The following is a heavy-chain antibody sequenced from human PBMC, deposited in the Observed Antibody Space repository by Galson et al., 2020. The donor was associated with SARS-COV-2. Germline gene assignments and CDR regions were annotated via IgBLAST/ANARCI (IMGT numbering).Heavy chain of an antibody. J-gene: IGHJ5*01. D-gene: IGHD2-21*02. CDR1: GASTSSGTYY. CDR2: IHTTRTT. V-gene: IGHV4-61*09. CDR3: ARGMSDCGWFGY. Sequence: SETLSLTCTVSGASTSSGTYYWSRIRQPAGRGLEWIGHIHTTRTTNNNPSLKSLATISMDTSKRQFSLKLRSVTAADTAVYYCARGMSDCGWFGYWGRGTQVTVSS.